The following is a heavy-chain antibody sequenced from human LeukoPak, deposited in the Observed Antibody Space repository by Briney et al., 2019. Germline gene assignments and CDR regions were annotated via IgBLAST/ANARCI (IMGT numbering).Heavy chain of an antibody. CDR2: ISGSGGST. D-gene: IGHD3-22*01. CDR3: AKSYYYDSSGPNWFDP. Sequence: PGGSLRLSCAASGFTFSSYAMSWVRQAPGEGLEWVSAISGSGGSTYYADSVKGRFTISRDNSKNTLYLQMNSLRAEDTAVYYCAKSYYYDSSGPNWFDPWGQGTLVTVSS. CDR1: GFTFSSYA. V-gene: IGHV3-23*01. J-gene: IGHJ5*02.